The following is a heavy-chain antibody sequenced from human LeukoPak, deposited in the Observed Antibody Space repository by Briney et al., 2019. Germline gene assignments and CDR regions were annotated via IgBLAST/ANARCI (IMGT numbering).Heavy chain of an antibody. CDR2: IYHSGST. Sequence: SETLSLTCAVSGGSISSSNWWSWVRQPPGKGLEWIGEIYHSGSTNYNPSLKSRVTISVDTSKNQFSLKLSSVTAADTAVYYCARHGNIVIEPAASKAFDIWGQGTMVTVSS. CDR1: GGSISSSNW. D-gene: IGHD2-2*01. J-gene: IGHJ3*02. CDR3: ARHGNIVIEPAASKAFDI. V-gene: IGHV4-4*02.